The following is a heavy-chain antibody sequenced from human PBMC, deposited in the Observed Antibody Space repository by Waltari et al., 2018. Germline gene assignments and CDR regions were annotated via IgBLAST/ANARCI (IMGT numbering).Heavy chain of an antibody. J-gene: IGHJ4*02. CDR3: ASLDILTGYPNYYFDY. CDR2: IIPIFGTA. CDR1: GGTFSSYD. D-gene: IGHD3-9*01. V-gene: IGHV1-69*13. Sequence: QVQLVQSGAEVKKPGSSVKGSCKASGGTFSSYDISWVRQDPGQGLEWMGVIIPIFGTANYAQKFQGIVTITADESTSTAYMELSSLRSDDTAVYYCASLDILTGYPNYYFDYWGQGTLVTVSS.